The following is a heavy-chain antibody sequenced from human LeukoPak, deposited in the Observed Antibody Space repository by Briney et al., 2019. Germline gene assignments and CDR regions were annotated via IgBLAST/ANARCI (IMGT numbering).Heavy chain of an antibody. J-gene: IGHJ5*01. Sequence: GGSLRLSCAASGFTFSTYSMNWVRQAAGKGLEWVSSINSGSSYKYHADSVKGRCTISRDNAKNSLYLQMNSLRAEDTAVYYCARDRESVVPAYDSWGQGTLVTVSS. CDR2: INSGSSYK. CDR1: GFTFSTYS. CDR3: ARDRESVVPAYDS. V-gene: IGHV3-21*01. D-gene: IGHD2-2*01.